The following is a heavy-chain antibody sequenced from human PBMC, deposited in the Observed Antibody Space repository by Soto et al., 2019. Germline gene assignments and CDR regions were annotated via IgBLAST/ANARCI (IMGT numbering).Heavy chain of an antibody. CDR3: AREHSSRWRFDY. V-gene: IGHV1-8*01. Sequence: QVQLVQSGAEVKKPWASVKVSCKASGYTFTSYDINWVRQATGQGLEWMGWMNPNSGNTGYAQKFQGRVTMTRNTSISTAYMELSSLRSEDTAGYYCAREHSSRWRFDYWGQGTLVTVSS. D-gene: IGHD6-13*01. J-gene: IGHJ4*02. CDR2: MNPNSGNT. CDR1: GYTFTSYD.